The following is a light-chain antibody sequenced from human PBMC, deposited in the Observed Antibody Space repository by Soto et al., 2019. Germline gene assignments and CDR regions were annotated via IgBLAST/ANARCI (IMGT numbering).Light chain of an antibody. CDR1: QSISTY. CDR2: TAS. J-gene: IGKJ5*01. V-gene: IGKV1-39*01. CDR3: QQSYSTPIT. Sequence: PMSHSASSVSAPIPDRVSIGWGASQSISTYLNWYQQTPGEAPKLLIYTASSLQSGVPSRFSGSRSGTDFTLTISSLQPEDFATYYCQQSYSTPITFGQGTRLEI.